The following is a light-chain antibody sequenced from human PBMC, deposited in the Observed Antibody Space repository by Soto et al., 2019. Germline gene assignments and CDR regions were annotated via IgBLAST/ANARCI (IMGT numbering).Light chain of an antibody. CDR1: SSDVADYNY. V-gene: IGLV2-14*01. CDR2: EVT. CDR3: SSYNKSDTLV. Sequence: QSALAQPASVSGSPGQSITISCTGASSDVADYNYVSWYQQHPGEAPNLLIHEVTNRSSGVSNRFCGSKSGNMASLTISGLQAEDEADYYCSSYNKSDTLVFGGGTKVTVL. J-gene: IGLJ1*01.